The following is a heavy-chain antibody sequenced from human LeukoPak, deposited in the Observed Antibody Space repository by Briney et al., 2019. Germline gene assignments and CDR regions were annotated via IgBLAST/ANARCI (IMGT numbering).Heavy chain of an antibody. Sequence: ASVKVSCKASGYTFTSYYMHWVRQAPGQELEWMGIINPSGGSTSYAQKFQGRVTMTRDMSTSTVYMELSSLRSEDTAVYYCARDGGQWELRYYSDYWGQGTLVTVSS. CDR1: GYTFTSYY. D-gene: IGHD1-26*01. J-gene: IGHJ4*02. CDR2: INPSGGST. CDR3: ARDGGQWELRYYSDY. V-gene: IGHV1-46*01.